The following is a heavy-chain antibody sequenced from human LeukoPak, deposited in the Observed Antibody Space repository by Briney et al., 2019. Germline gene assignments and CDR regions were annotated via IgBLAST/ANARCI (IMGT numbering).Heavy chain of an antibody. CDR2: IYYSGST. D-gene: IGHD3-22*01. V-gene: IGHV4-59*01. J-gene: IGHJ4*02. Sequence: PSETLSLTCTVSGGSISSYYWSWIRQPPGKGLEWIGYIYYSGSTNYNPSLKSRVTISVDTSKNQFSLKLSSVTAADTAVYYRARYYYDTSDYYYWDYWGQGTLVTVSS. CDR1: GGSISSYY. CDR3: ARYYYDTSDYYYWDY.